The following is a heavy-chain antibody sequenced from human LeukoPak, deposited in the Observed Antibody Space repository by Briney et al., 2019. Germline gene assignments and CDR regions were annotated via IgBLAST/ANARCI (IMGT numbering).Heavy chain of an antibody. D-gene: IGHD2-21*01. CDR1: GFTFSSYG. J-gene: IGHJ6*03. CDR2: ISGSGGIT. V-gene: IGHV3-23*01. Sequence: GWSLRLSCAASGFTFSSYGMSWVRQAPGKGRAWVSAISGSGGITYYADSVKGRFTISRDNSKNTLYLQMNSLRAEDTAVYYCAKAYSHYYYYYMDVWGKGTTVTVSS. CDR3: AKAYSHYYYYYMDV.